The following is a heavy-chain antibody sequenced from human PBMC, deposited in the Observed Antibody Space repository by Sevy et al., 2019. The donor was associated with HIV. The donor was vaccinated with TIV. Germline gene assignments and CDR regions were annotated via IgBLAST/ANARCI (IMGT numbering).Heavy chain of an antibody. V-gene: IGHV3-23*01. D-gene: IGHD3-22*01. J-gene: IGHJ4*02. CDR3: AKILYYYDSSGYYTDY. CDR1: GFTFSSYA. Sequence: GGSLRLSCAASGFTFSSYAMSWVRQAPGKGLEWVSAISGSGGSTYYADSVKGRFTISWVNSKNPLYLQMNSLRAEDTAVYYCAKILYYYDSSGYYTDYWGQGTLVTVSS. CDR2: ISGSGGST.